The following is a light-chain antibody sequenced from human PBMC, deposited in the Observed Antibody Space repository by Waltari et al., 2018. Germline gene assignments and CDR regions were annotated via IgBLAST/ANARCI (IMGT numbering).Light chain of an antibody. CDR2: RNN. CDR3: ATWDDSLTAWV. Sequence: QSVLTQPPSTSGTPGQRVTISCSGSSSNIGPYYVYWYHQLPGTAPKLLIYRNNQRPSGVPDRFSGSKSGTSASLAISGLRSEDEADYYCATWDDSLTAWVFGGGTKLPVL. CDR1: SSNIGPYY. J-gene: IGLJ3*02. V-gene: IGLV1-47*01.